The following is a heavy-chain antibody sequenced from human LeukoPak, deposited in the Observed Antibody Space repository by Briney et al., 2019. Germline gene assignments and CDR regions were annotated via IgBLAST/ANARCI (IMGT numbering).Heavy chain of an antibody. CDR2: LNDSGST. V-gene: IGHV4-34*01. Sequence: SETLSLICAVYGGPSSGYYWRWIRQPPGKGLEWIAELNDSGSTNYNPSLMRRATISVHTSKKQSSLKLTSVPAADTAVYFCATMGDYSAQFHLDYWGQGTLVTVSS. J-gene: IGHJ4*02. CDR1: GGPSSGYY. D-gene: IGHD4-17*01. CDR3: ATMGDYSAQFHLDY.